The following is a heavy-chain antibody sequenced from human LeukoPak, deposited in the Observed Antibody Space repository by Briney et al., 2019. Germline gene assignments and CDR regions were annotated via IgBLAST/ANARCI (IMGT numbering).Heavy chain of an antibody. CDR3: VKDHTELRGLFDY. CDR1: GFTFSSFT. D-gene: IGHD1-14*01. Sequence: GGSLRLSCAASGFTFSSFTLHWVRQAPGKGLEWVALISYDGSNYYYADSVKGRFTISRDNSKNTLYLQMNSLRAEDTAVYYCVKDHTELRGLFDYWGQGTLVTVSS. V-gene: IGHV3-30*04. CDR2: ISYDGSNY. J-gene: IGHJ4*02.